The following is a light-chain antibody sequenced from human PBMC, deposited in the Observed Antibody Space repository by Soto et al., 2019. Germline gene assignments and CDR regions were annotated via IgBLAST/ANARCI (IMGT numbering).Light chain of an antibody. CDR2: EAT. CDR3: ISYTSSSTSYV. CDR1: RTDVGSYNL. V-gene: IGLV2-14*02. Sequence: QSALTQPTSVSGSPGQSITISCSGSRTDVGSYNLVSWYQVHPGQAPKLIIYEATKRPSGVSRRFSGSKSGNTASLTISGLQAEDEADYYCISYTSSSTSYVFGTGTKLTVL. J-gene: IGLJ1*01.